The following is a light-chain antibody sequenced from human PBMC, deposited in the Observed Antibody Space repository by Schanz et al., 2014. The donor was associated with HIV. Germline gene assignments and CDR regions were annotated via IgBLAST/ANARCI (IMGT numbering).Light chain of an antibody. V-gene: IGKV3-20*01. CDR1: QSVSSS. CDR3: QQYDSSPQIT. Sequence: EIVLTQSPATLSLSPGERATLSCRASQSVSSSLAWYQQKPGQAPRLLIYDASNRATGIPDRFTGSGSGTDFTLTILGLEPEDSAVYYCQQYDSSPQITFGQGTRLEIK. CDR2: DAS. J-gene: IGKJ5*01.